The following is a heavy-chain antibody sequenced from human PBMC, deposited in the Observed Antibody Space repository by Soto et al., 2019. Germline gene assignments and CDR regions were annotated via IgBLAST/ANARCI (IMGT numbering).Heavy chain of an antibody. Sequence: SETLSLTCTVSGGSISSHYWSWVRQPAGKGPEWIGRVYTSGGTNYNPSLRGRVTMSVDTSKNQFSLRLSSVTDADTAVYYCAGDSSSSSGMDVWGRGPTVTVYS. D-gene: IGHD6-6*01. J-gene: IGHJ6*02. CDR2: VYTSGGT. CDR3: AGDSSSSSGMDV. V-gene: IGHV4-4*07. CDR1: GGSISSHY.